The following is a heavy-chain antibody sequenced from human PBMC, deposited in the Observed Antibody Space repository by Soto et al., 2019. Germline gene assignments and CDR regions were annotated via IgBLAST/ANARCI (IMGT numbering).Heavy chain of an antibody. CDR2: IWYDGSNK. D-gene: IGHD5-12*01. V-gene: IGHV3-33*01. Sequence: QVQLVESGGGMVQPGRSLRLSCAASGFTFSSYGMHWVRQAPGKGLEWVAVIWYDGSNKYYADSVKGRFTISRDNSKNTLYLQMSSLRAEDTAVYYCARDLKSTPRGPLDYWGQGTLVTVSS. CDR3: ARDLKSTPRGPLDY. CDR1: GFTFSSYG. J-gene: IGHJ4*02.